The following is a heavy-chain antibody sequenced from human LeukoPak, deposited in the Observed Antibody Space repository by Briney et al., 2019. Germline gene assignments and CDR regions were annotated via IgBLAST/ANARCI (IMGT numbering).Heavy chain of an antibody. J-gene: IGHJ4*02. CDR1: GFTFSVHV. D-gene: IGHD3-16*02. CDR3: AKEAYRVSHNDY. V-gene: IGHV3-64D*06. CDR2: ISSNGHDT. Sequence: GGSLRLSCSAPGFTFSVHVIHWVRQAPGRGLEFVSAISSNGHDTYYADSVKARFTISRDNSQNTVYLQMSSLRTDDTAVYYCAKEAYRVSHNDYWGQGTLVTVSS.